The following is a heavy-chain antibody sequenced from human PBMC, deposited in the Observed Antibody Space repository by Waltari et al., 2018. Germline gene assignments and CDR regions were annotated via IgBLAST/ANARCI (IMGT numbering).Heavy chain of an antibody. CDR1: GYSISSGYY. Sequence: GYSISSGYYWGWIRQPPGKGLEWIGSIYHSGSTYYNPSLKSRVTISVDTSKNQFSLKLSSVTAADTAVYYCARRGSYYVPGRPKGHNFDYWGQGTLVTVSS. J-gene: IGHJ4*02. D-gene: IGHD1-26*01. CDR3: ARRGSYYVPGRPKGHNFDY. V-gene: IGHV4-38-2*01. CDR2: IYHSGST.